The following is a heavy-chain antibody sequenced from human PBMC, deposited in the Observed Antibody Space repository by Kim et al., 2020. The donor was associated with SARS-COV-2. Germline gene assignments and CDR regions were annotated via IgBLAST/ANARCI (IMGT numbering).Heavy chain of an antibody. V-gene: IGHV3-74*01. CDR2: INSDGSSI. Sequence: GGSLRLSCAASGFTFSSYWMHWVRQAPGKGLVWVSRINSDGSSISYADSVKGRFTISRDNAKNTLYLQMNSLRAEDTAVYYCARVEVRYFDWLLARWGMDVWGQGTTVTVSS. CDR1: GFTFSSYW. D-gene: IGHD3-9*01. CDR3: ARVEVRYFDWLLARWGMDV. J-gene: IGHJ6*02.